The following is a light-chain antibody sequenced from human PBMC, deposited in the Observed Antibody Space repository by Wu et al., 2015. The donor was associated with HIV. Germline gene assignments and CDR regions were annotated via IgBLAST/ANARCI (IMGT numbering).Light chain of an antibody. V-gene: IGKV3-20*01. CDR1: QSVSSSY. J-gene: IGKJ1*01. Sequence: EIVLTQSPGTLSLPPGERATLSCRASQSVSSSYLAWYQQKPGQAPRLLIYGASSRATGIPDRFSGSGSGTDFTLTISRLEPEDFAVYYCQQYGSSPRTFGQGTKVGIK. CDR3: QQYGSSPRT. CDR2: GAS.